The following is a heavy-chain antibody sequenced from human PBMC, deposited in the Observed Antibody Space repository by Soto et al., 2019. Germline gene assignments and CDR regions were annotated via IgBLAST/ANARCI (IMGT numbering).Heavy chain of an antibody. Sequence: QVQLVQSGAEVKKPAASVKVSCKASGYTFTSYDINWVRQATGQGLEWMGWMNPNSGNTAYAQKFQGRVTMTRNTSIRTAYMELSSLRSEDTAVYYCAREKSSGYYYDYWGQGTLVTVSS. J-gene: IGHJ4*02. V-gene: IGHV1-8*01. CDR2: MNPNSGNT. CDR1: GYTFTSYD. CDR3: AREKSSGYYYDY. D-gene: IGHD3-22*01.